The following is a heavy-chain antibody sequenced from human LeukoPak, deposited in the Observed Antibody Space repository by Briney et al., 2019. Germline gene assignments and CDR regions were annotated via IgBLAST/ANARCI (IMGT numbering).Heavy chain of an antibody. Sequence: PGGSLRLSCAASGLTVGNDYMSWVRQPPGKGLEWVSLIYSGGDTYYVDSVKGRFTISRDNSKNTLFLQMNSLRDEDTAVYYCAKGMGRSWSHGYWGQGTLVTVSS. CDR3: AKGMGRSWSHGY. V-gene: IGHV3-53*01. CDR1: GLTVGNDY. CDR2: IYSGGDT. D-gene: IGHD2-8*01. J-gene: IGHJ4*02.